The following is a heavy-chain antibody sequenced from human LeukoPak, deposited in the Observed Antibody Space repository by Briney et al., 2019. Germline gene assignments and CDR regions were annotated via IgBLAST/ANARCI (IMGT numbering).Heavy chain of an antibody. CDR3: ARDLIAAAGL. D-gene: IGHD6-13*01. CDR1: GFTFRSHA. CDR2: IYENGGTT. V-gene: IGHV3-23*01. Sequence: GGSLRLSCVGSGFTFRSHAMSWVRQAPEKGLEFVSGIYENGGTTYYADSVKGRFSISRDNAKNSLYLQMNSLRAEDTAVYYCARDLIAAAGLWGQGTLVTVSS. J-gene: IGHJ4*02.